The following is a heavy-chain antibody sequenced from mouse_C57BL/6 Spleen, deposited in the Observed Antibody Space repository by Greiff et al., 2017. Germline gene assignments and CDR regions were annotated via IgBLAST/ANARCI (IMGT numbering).Heavy chain of an antibody. CDR3: ARDDGYYLYYFDY. J-gene: IGHJ2*01. CDR2: IDPSDSYT. V-gene: IGHV1-50*01. Sequence: QVQLKQPGAELVKPGASVKLSCKASGYTFTSYWMQWVKQRPGQGLEWIGEIDPSDSYTNYNQKFKGKATLTVDTSSSTAYMQLSSLTSEDSAVYYCARDDGYYLYYFDYWGQGTTLTVSS. D-gene: IGHD2-3*01. CDR1: GYTFTSYW.